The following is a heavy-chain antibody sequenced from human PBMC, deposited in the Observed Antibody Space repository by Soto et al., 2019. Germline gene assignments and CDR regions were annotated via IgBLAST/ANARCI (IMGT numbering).Heavy chain of an antibody. J-gene: IGHJ4*02. CDR3: ARLTGQWLEYFDY. CDR2: IYSGGST. CDR1: GFTVSSNY. V-gene: IGHV3-53*01. Sequence: GGSLRLSCAASGFTVSSNYMSWVRQAPGKGLEWVSVIYSGGSTYYADSVKGRFTISRDNSKNTLYLQMNSLRAEDTAVYYCARLTGQWLEYFDYWGQGTLVTVSS. D-gene: IGHD6-19*01.